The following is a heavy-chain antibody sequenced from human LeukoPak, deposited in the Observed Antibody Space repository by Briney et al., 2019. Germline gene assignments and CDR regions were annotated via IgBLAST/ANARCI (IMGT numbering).Heavy chain of an antibody. V-gene: IGHV3-53*05. CDR3: AKARYYYDSSGYYEY. CDR1: GFTVSSNY. D-gene: IGHD3-22*01. Sequence: GGSLRLSCAASGFTVSSNYMSWVRQAPGKGLEWVSVIHSGGSTYYADSVKGRFTISRDNSKNTLYLQMNSLRAEDTAVYYCAKARYYYDSSGYYEYWGQGTLVTVSS. CDR2: IHSGGST. J-gene: IGHJ4*02.